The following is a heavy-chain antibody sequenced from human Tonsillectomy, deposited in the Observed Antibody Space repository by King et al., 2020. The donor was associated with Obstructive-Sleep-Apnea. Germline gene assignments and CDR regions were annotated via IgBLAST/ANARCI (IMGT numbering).Heavy chain of an antibody. J-gene: IGHJ3*01. CDR2: IKPDGTVR. CDR3: VRDLAPQYGETVYGGFDF. V-gene: IGHV3-7*01. Sequence: VQLVESGGGLVQPGGSLRLSCVASGFTFSNEWMIWVRQAPGKGLEWVANIKPDGTVRNYMDSVRGRFTISRDNVKNSLHLQMDSLRAEDTAVYYCVRDLAPQYGETVYGGFDFWGQGTMVTVSS. D-gene: IGHD2/OR15-2a*01. CDR1: GFTFSNEW.